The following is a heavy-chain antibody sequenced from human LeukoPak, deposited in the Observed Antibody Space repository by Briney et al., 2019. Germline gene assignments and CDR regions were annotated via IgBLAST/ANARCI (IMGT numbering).Heavy chain of an antibody. V-gene: IGHV3-53*01. J-gene: IGHJ4*02. CDR2: IYSGGTT. D-gene: IGHD3-3*01. CDR3: ATGGRSGVALEQ. CDR1: GFIASSNY. Sequence: GGSLRLTCVVSGFIASSNYMSWVRQAPGKGLEWISLIYSGGTTHYADSVMGRFTTSRDNSKTTLFLQMNSLKAEDTAVYYCATGGRSGVALEQWGQGTLVTVSS.